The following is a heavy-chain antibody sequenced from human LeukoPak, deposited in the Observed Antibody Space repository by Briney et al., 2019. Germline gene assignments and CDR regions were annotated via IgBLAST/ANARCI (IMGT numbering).Heavy chain of an antibody. CDR1: GGSISSSNW. J-gene: IGHJ4*02. Sequence: SETLSLTCAVSGGSISSSNWWSWVRQPPGKGLEWIGEIYHSGSTNYNPSLKSRVTISVDKSKNQFSLKLSSVTAADTAVYYCARDLGIAAAGTGGYFDYWGQGTLVTVSS. V-gene: IGHV4-4*02. CDR2: IYHSGST. D-gene: IGHD6-13*01. CDR3: ARDLGIAAAGTGGYFDY.